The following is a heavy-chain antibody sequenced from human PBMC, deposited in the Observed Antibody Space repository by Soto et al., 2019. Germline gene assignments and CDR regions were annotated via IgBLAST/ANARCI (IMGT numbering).Heavy chain of an antibody. D-gene: IGHD2-15*01. V-gene: IGHV2-5*02. CDR2: ISWDDDK. CDR3: AHRECSGSVCYSRLYFGR. J-gene: IGHJ2*01. Sequence: QITLKASGPTLVKPTQTHTLTCTFSGFSLTTGGLAVGWIRKPPGKALEWLALISWDDDKRYSPSLKSRLSITKDTSKTQVVLTMTNMDPVATATYYCAHRECSGSVCYSRLYFGRCGRGTLVTVSS. CDR1: GFSLTTGGLA.